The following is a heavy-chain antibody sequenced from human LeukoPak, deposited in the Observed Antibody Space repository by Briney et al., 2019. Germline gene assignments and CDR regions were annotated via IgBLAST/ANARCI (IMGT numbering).Heavy chain of an antibody. CDR1: GFTFSSYS. CDR3: ARYYYYDSSAYQYYFDY. V-gene: IGHV3-21*01. J-gene: IGHJ4*02. D-gene: IGHD3-22*01. Sequence: GGSLRLSCAASGFTFSSYSMNWVRQAPGKGLEWVSSIGTSSSHIYYADSVKGRFTISRDNAKNSLYLQINSLRAEDTAVYYCARYYYYDSSAYQYYFDYWGQGTLVTVSS. CDR2: IGTSSSHI.